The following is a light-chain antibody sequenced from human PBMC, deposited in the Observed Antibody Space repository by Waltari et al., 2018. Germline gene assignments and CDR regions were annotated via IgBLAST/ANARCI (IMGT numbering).Light chain of an antibody. CDR2: GAS. CDR1: QSISNK. J-gene: IGKJ4*01. V-gene: IGKV3-15*01. Sequence: EIVMTQSPATLSVSPGEGATLSCRASQSISNKLAWYQQKPGQAPRLLIFGASTSATGDPARFSGSGSGTEFTLSISSLQSEDFAVYFCQHYNNLPLTFGGGTRVEI. CDR3: QHYNNLPLT.